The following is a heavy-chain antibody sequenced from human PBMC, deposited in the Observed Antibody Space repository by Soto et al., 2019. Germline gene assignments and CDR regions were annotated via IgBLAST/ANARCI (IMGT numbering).Heavy chain of an antibody. J-gene: IGHJ6*02. D-gene: IGHD6-13*01. CDR2: INPSGGST. V-gene: IGHV1-46*03. CDR1: GYTFTSYY. CDR3: ARTRPFFSRDSSSWYTYYYGMDV. Sequence: GASVKVSCKASGYTFTSYYMHWVRQAPGQGLEWMGIINPSGGSTSYAQKFQGRVTMTRDTSTSTVYMELSSLRSEDTAVYYCARTRPFFSRDSSSWYTYYYGMDVWGQGTTVTVSS.